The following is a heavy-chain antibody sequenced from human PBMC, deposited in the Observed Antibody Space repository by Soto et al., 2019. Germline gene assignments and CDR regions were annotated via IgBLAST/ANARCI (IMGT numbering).Heavy chain of an antibody. D-gene: IGHD3-10*01. CDR2: ISSSSSTI. CDR3: ARASYYYGSGSYYCNWFDP. V-gene: IGHV3-48*01. CDR1: GFTFSSYS. J-gene: IGHJ5*02. Sequence: EVQLVESGGGLVQPGGSLRLSCAASGFTFSSYSMNWVRQAPGKGLEWVSYISSSSSTIYYADSVKGRFTISRDNAKNSLYLQMNSLRAEDTAVYYCARASYYYGSGSYYCNWFDPWGQLTLVTGSS.